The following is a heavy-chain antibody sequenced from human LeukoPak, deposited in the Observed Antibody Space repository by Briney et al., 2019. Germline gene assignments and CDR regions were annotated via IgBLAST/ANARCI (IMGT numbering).Heavy chain of an antibody. V-gene: IGHV1-2*02. CDR3: ARDGPPYYYGSGSSPY. CDR1: GYTFTGYY. CDR2: INPNSGGT. D-gene: IGHD3-10*01. J-gene: IGHJ4*02. Sequence: RASVKVSCKASGYTFTGYYMHLVRQAPGQGLEWMGWINPNSGGTNYAQKFQGRVTMTRDTSISTAYMELSRLRSDDTAVYYCARDGPPYYYGSGSSPYWGQGTLVTVSS.